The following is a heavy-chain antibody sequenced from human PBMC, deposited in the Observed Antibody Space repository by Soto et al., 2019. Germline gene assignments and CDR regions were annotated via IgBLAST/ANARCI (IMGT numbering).Heavy chain of an antibody. J-gene: IGHJ6*02. V-gene: IGHV4-34*12. Sequence: SETLSLTCAVYGGSFSNFYWSWIRQPPGKGLEWIWEIIPGGSSNYNPSLKSRVTISVDTSKNQLSLKMSSVTAADTAVYYCARNLRGGQYGMDVWGQGTTVTVSS. CDR1: GGSFSNFY. CDR3: ARNLRGGQYGMDV. D-gene: IGHD3-10*01. CDR2: IIPGGSS.